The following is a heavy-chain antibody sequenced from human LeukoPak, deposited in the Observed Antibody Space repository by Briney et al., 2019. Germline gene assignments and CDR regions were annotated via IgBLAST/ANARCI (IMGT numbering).Heavy chain of an antibody. Sequence: GGSLRLSCEGFGLTFSRDWMSWVRQAPGKGLEWVANIKQDGGETYYGDSVKGRFTISRDNAKNSLYLQMNSLRAEDTAVYYCARDLHPSGWSDFDYWGQGTLVTVSS. CDR3: ARDLHPSGWSDFDY. CDR1: GLTFSRDW. D-gene: IGHD6-19*01. V-gene: IGHV3-7*01. CDR2: IKQDGGET. J-gene: IGHJ4*02.